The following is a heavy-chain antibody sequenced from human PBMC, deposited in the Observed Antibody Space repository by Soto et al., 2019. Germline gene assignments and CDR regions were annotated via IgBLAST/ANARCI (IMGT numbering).Heavy chain of an antibody. J-gene: IGHJ4*02. CDR1: GFTFSSDG. Sequence: QVQLVESGGGVVQPGRSLRLSCAASGFTFSSDGMHWVRQAPGKGLEWVAVIWHDGRNKYYADFVKGRFTISRDNSKNTLYLQMNSLRAEDTAVYYCASRSPALDYWGQGTLVTVSS. CDR3: ASRSPALDY. D-gene: IGHD2-2*01. CDR2: IWHDGRNK. V-gene: IGHV3-33*01.